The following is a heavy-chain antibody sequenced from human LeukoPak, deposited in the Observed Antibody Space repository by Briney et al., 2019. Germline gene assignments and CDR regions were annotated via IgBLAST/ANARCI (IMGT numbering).Heavy chain of an antibody. CDR1: GFTFSSYT. Sequence: PGGSLRLSCAAPGFTFSSYTMSWVRQAPGKGLEWVSTITTSDGNTYCADSVKGRFTVSRDNSKNTLFLQMNSLKTEDTAVYYCTGCGRIRCSLDSIDFWGQGTLVTVSS. J-gene: IGHJ4*02. CDR3: TGCGRIRCSLDSIDF. V-gene: IGHV3-23*01. D-gene: IGHD1-26*01. CDR2: ITTSDGNT.